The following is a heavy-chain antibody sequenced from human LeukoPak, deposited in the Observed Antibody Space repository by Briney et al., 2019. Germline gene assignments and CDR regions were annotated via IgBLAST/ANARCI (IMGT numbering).Heavy chain of an antibody. Sequence: SETLSITCAVYGGSFSSYYWSWISQPPGKGLEWIGEINHSGSTNYNPSLKSRVTISVDTSKNQFSLKLSSVTAADTAVYYCARLYGDYRAGVYWGQGTLVTVSS. CDR3: ARLYGDYRAGVY. CDR2: INHSGST. CDR1: GGSFSSYY. V-gene: IGHV4-34*01. D-gene: IGHD6-19*01. J-gene: IGHJ4*02.